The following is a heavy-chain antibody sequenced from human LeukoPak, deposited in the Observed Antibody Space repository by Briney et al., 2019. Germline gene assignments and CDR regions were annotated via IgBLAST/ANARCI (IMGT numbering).Heavy chain of an antibody. CDR3: ARGDNWNYVVC. D-gene: IGHD1-7*01. CDR2: IYYSGST. J-gene: IGHJ4*02. Sequence: PSETLSLTCTVSGGSVSGYYWSWIRQPPGKGLEWIAYIYYSGSTSYNPSLKSRVTISVDTSKNQFSLNLTSVTAADTAVYYCARGDNWNYVVCWGQGTLVAVSS. V-gene: IGHV4-59*02. CDR1: GGSVSGYY.